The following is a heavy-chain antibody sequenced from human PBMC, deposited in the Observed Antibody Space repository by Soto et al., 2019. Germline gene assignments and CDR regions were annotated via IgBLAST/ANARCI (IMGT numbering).Heavy chain of an antibody. J-gene: IGHJ4*02. CDR2: AHHSGRT. Sequence: QVQLQESGPGLVKPSGTLSHTCTVSGGSMSSSNWWNWVRQSPGKGLEWIGEAHHSGRTNYNPSLKSRGTISVDKSKNHFSLKLSSVTAADTAVYYCARSEATGLDYWGQGTLVTVSS. CDR3: ARSEATGLDY. CDR1: GGSMSSSNW. V-gene: IGHV4-4*02. D-gene: IGHD5-12*01.